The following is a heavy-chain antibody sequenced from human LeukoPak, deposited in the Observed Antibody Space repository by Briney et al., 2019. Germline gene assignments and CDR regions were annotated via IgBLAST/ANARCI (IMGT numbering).Heavy chain of an antibody. CDR1: GFTFSSYG. Sequence: GGSLRLSCAASGFTFSSYGTHWVRQAAGKGLEWVAFIRYDGSNKYYADSVKGRFTISRDNSKNTLYLQMNSLRAEDTAVYYCAKDGDSDGYFDWLLYGYYFDYWGQGTLVTVSS. V-gene: IGHV3-30*02. D-gene: IGHD3-9*01. J-gene: IGHJ4*02. CDR3: AKDGDSDGYFDWLLYGYYFDY. CDR2: IRYDGSNK.